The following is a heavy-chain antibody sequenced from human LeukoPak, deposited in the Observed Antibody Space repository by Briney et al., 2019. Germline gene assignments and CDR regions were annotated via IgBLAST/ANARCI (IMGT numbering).Heavy chain of an antibody. Sequence: GGSLRLSCAASGFTFSSYGMSWVRQAPGKGLEWVANIKQDGSEKYYVDSVKGRFTISRDNAKNSLYLQMNSLRAEDTAVYYCARGSADYYDSSGYVYWGQGTLVTVSS. CDR2: IKQDGSEK. CDR1: GFTFSSYG. CDR3: ARGSADYYDSSGYVY. V-gene: IGHV3-7*01. J-gene: IGHJ4*02. D-gene: IGHD3-22*01.